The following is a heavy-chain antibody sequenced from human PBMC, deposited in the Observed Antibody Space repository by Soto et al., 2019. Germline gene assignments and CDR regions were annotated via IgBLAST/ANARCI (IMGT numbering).Heavy chain of an antibody. D-gene: IGHD6-13*01. J-gene: IGHJ5*02. CDR1: GYTFTSYG. V-gene: IGHV1-18*01. CDR2: ISAYNGNT. Sequence: QVQLVQSGAEVKKPGASVKVSCKASGYTFTSYGISWVRQAPGQGLEWMGWISAYNGNTNYAQKLQGRVTMTTDTXXITAYMERRSLRSDDTAVYYCARWDSGQAGNWFDPWGQGTLVTVSS. CDR3: ARWDSGQAGNWFDP.